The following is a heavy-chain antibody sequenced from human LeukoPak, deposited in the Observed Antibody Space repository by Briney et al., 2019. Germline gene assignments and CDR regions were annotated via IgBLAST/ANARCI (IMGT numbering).Heavy chain of an antibody. CDR3: ARSIAAAGKAGY. Sequence: GASVKVSCKASGYTFTGYYMHWVRQAPGQGLEWMGWINPNSGGTNYAQKLQGRVTMTTDTSTSTAYMELRSLRSDDTAVYYCARSIAAAGKAGYWGQGTLVTVSS. CDR1: GYTFTGYY. V-gene: IGHV1-2*02. J-gene: IGHJ4*02. D-gene: IGHD6-13*01. CDR2: INPNSGGT.